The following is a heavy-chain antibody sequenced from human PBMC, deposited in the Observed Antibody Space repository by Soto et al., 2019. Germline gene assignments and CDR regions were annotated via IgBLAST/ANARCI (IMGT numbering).Heavy chain of an antibody. D-gene: IGHD6-13*01. J-gene: IGHJ6*02. CDR2: IWYDGSNK. V-gene: IGHV3-33*01. Sequence: QVQLVESGGGVVQPGRSLRLSCAASGFTFSSYGMHWVRQAPGKGLEWVAVIWYDGSNKYYADSVKGRFTISRDNSKNPLYLQMNSLRAEDTAVYYCATAAGTNYYYYGMDVWGQGTTVTVSS. CDR1: GFTFSSYG. CDR3: ATAAGTNYYYYGMDV.